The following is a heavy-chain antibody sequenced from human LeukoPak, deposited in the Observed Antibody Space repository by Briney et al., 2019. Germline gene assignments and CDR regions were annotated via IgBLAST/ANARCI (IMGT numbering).Heavy chain of an antibody. CDR1: GYTFTSYG. CDR2: ISAYNGNT. CDR3: ARDLLKAATLIDNWFDL. Sequence: ASVKVSCKASGYTFTSYGISWVRQAPGQGLEWMGWISAYNGNTNYAQKLQGRVTMTTDTSTSKGYMELRSLRSDDTAVYYCARDLLKAATLIDNWFDLWGQGTLDTVSS. D-gene: IGHD4-17*01. J-gene: IGHJ5*02. V-gene: IGHV1-18*01.